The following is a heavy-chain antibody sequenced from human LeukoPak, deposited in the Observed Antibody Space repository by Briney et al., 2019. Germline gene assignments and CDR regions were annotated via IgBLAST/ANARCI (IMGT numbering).Heavy chain of an antibody. CDR2: IYYSGST. V-gene: IGHV4-39*01. CDR3: ARHLAAYYGSGSFQYYFDY. Sequence: PSETLSLTCTVSGGSISSSSYYWGWIRQPPGKGLEWIGSIYYSGSTYYNPSLKSRVTISVDTSKNQFSLKLSSVTAADTAVYYCARHLAAYYGSGSFQYYFDYRGQGTLVTVSS. J-gene: IGHJ4*02. CDR1: GGSISSSSYY. D-gene: IGHD3-10*01.